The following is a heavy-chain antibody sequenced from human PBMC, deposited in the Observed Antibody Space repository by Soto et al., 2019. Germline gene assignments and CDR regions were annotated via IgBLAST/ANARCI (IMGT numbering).Heavy chain of an antibody. CDR2: ISSTTNYI. Sequence: GESLKISCAASGFTFTRYSMNWVRQAPGKGLEWVSSISSTTNYIYYGDSMKGRFAISRDNAKNSLYLEMNSLRAEDTAVYYCARESEDLTSNFDYWGQGTLVTVSS. CDR3: ARESEDLTSNFDY. CDR1: GFTFTRYS. J-gene: IGHJ4*02. V-gene: IGHV3-21*06.